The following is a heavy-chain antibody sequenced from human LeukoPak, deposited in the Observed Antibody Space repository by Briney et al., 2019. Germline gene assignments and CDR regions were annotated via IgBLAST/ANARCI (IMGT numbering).Heavy chain of an antibody. CDR2: IKQDGSEK. J-gene: IGHJ3*02. D-gene: IGHD5-18*01. CDR3: ARGVIVDTAMVSAYDAFDI. CDR1: GFTFSSYW. Sequence: PGGSLRLSCAASGFTFSSYWMSWVRQAPGKGLEWVANIKQDGSEKYHVDSVNGRFTISRDNAKNPLYLQMNSLRAEDTAVYCCARGVIVDTAMVSAYDAFDIWGQGTMVTVSS. V-gene: IGHV3-7*03.